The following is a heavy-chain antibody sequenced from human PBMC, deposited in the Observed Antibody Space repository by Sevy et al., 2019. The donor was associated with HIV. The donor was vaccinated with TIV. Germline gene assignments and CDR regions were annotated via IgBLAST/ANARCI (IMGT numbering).Heavy chain of an antibody. CDR2: ISTTSTNI. CDR1: GLTVGSLS. CDR3: ATEGFDTSTYYYAMDV. V-gene: IGHV3-48*01. D-gene: IGHD3-16*01. Sequence: GGSLRLSCVASGLTVGSLSINWVRQAPGKGLEWLSYISTTSTNIYYADSVKGRFTISRDNAKNSLFLQVNSLSAEDSAVYYCATEGFDTSTYYYAMDVWGQGTTVTVSS. J-gene: IGHJ6*02.